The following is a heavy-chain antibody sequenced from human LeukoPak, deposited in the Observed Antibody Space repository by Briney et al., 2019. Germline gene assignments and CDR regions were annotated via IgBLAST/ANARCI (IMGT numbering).Heavy chain of an antibody. Sequence: EASVKVSCKASGYTFTGYYMHWVRQAPGQGLEWMGWINPNSGGTNYAQKFQGRVTMTRDTSISTAYMELSRLRSDDTAVYYCARDGRSTSLNYYYYYYMGVWGKGTTVTVSS. CDR2: INPNSGGT. D-gene: IGHD2-2*01. J-gene: IGHJ6*03. CDR1: GYTFTGYY. V-gene: IGHV1-2*02. CDR3: ARDGRSTSLNYYYYYYMGV.